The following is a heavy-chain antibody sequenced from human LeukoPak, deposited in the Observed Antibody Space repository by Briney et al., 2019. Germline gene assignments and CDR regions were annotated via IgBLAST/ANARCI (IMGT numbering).Heavy chain of an antibody. V-gene: IGHV4-4*09. CDR1: GGSISSYY. CDR2: IYTSGST. D-gene: IGHD3-10*01. CDR3: ARLPNMVRGLWFDP. J-gene: IGHJ5*02. Sequence: SETLSLTCTVSGGSISSYYWSWIRQPPGKGLEWIGYIYTSGSTNYNPSLKSRVTISVDTSKNQFSLKLSSVTAADTAVYYCARLPNMVRGLWFDPWGQGTLVTVSS.